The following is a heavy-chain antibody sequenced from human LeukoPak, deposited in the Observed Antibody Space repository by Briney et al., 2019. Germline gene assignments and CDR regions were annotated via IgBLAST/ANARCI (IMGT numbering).Heavy chain of an antibody. J-gene: IGHJ5*02. D-gene: IGHD2-2*01. V-gene: IGHV4-4*07. Sequence: PSETLSLTCTVSGGSISSYYWSWIRQPAGKGLEWIGRIYTSGSTNYNPSLKSRVTISVDTSKNQFSLKLSSVTAADTAVYYCARDRVGYCSSTSCWNWFDPWGQGTLVTVSS. CDR1: GGSISSYY. CDR2: IYTSGST. CDR3: ARDRVGYCSSTSCWNWFDP.